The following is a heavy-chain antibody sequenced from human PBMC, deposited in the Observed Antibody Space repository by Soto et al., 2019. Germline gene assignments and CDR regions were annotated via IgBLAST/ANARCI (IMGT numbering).Heavy chain of an antibody. J-gene: IGHJ2*01. CDR3: ARIIAAAGTRRYFDL. CDR2: INSSSTYT. D-gene: IGHD6-13*01. V-gene: IGHV3-11*05. Sequence: QVQLVESGGGLVKPGGSLRLSCAASGFTFSDYYMSWIRRAPGKGLEWVAYINSSSTYTNYAYSAKGRFTISRDNAKYSLYLQMNSLRAEDTAVYYCARIIAAAGTRRYFDLWGRGTRVTVSS. CDR1: GFTFSDYY.